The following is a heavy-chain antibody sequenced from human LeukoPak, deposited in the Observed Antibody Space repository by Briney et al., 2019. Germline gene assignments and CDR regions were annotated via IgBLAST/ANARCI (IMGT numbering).Heavy chain of an antibody. D-gene: IGHD3-22*01. J-gene: IGHJ4*02. Sequence: SETLSLTCTVSGGSISSSSYCWAWIRQPPGKGLEWIGSIYYSGNSYYNPSLNSRITISVDTSKNQFSLKLSAVTAADTAVYYCARRPYYYDSSGSTNDYWGQGTLVTVSS. CDR3: ARRPYYYDSSGSTNDY. CDR1: GGSISSSSYC. CDR2: IYYSGNS. V-gene: IGHV4-39*01.